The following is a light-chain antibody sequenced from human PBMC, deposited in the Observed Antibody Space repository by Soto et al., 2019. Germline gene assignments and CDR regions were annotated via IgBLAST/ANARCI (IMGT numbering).Light chain of an antibody. CDR1: QSVLHSNGYNY. J-gene: IGKJ5*01. Sequence: DIVMTQSPLSLPVTPGEPASISCRSSQSVLHSNGYNYLDWYLQKPGQSPQLLIYLGSNRASGVPDRLSGSGSGTDFTLKISRVEAEDVGVYYCMQALQTPPTFGQGTRLEIK. V-gene: IGKV2-28*01. CDR2: LGS. CDR3: MQALQTPPT.